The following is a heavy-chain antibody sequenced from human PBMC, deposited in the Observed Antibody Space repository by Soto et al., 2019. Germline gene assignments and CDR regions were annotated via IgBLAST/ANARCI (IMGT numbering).Heavy chain of an antibody. CDR2: ISYDGSNK. J-gene: IGHJ4*02. CDR1: GFTFSSYA. D-gene: IGHD6-19*01. CDR3: ARDYPSNHESIAVAGTPPDYFDY. Sequence: QVQLVESGGGVVQPGRSLRLSCAASGFTFSSYAMHWVRQAPGKGLEWVAVISYDGSNKYYADSVKGRFTISRDNSKNTLYLQMNSLRAEDTAVYYCARDYPSNHESIAVAGTPPDYFDYWGQGTLVTVSS. V-gene: IGHV3-30-3*01.